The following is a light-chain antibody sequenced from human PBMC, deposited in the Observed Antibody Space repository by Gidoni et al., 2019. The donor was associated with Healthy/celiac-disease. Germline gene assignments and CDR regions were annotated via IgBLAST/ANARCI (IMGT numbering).Light chain of an antibody. CDR1: KLGDKY. Sequence: SYELTQPPSASVSPGQTASITCSGDKLGDKYACWYQQKPGQSPVLVIYQDSKRPSGIPERFSGSNAGNTATLTISGTQAMDEDDYYCQAWDSSAAVFGGGTKLTVL. J-gene: IGLJ2*01. V-gene: IGLV3-1*01. CDR3: QAWDSSAAV. CDR2: QDS.